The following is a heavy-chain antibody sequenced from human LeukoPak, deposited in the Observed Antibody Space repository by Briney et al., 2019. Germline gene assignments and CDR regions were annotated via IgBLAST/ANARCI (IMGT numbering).Heavy chain of an antibody. CDR1: GFVFSTSV. CDR2: IWHDASAI. J-gene: IGHJ5*02. Sequence: GGSLRLSCAASGFVFSTSVMHWVRQAPGKGLEWVALIWHDASAIYYADSVKGRFTISRDNSKNTLYLQTHSLRTEDTGVDYCLKDHLVRGVVASWGQGTLVTVSS. V-gene: IGHV3-30*02. D-gene: IGHD3-10*01. CDR3: LKDHLVRGVVAS.